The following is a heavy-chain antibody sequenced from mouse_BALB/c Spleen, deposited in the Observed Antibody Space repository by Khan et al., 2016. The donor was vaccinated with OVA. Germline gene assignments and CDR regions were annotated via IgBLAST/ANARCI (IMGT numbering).Heavy chain of an antibody. V-gene: IGHV2-6-1*01. J-gene: IGHJ4*01. CDR2: IWSDGST. Sequence: QVQLQQSGPGLVAPSQSLSITCTISGFSLTNYGVHWVRQPPGKGLEWLVVIWSDGSTNYNSALKSRLTITKDNSKSQVFLEMNSFQTDYTTMYFCARQPYYHYNIMDYWGQGTSVNVSS. CDR3: ARQPYYHYNIMDY. CDR1: GFSLTNYG. D-gene: IGHD2-10*01.